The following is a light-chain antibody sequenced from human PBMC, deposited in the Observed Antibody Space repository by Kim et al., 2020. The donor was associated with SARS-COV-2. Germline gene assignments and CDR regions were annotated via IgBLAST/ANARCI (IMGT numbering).Light chain of an antibody. J-gene: IGLJ1*01. V-gene: IGLV3-27*01. CDR1: VLAKTY. Sequence: SYELTQPSSVSVSPGQTARITCSGDVLAKTYARWFQQKPGQAPILVIYKDSERPSGIPDRFSGSSSGNTVTLTISGAQAEDEADYYCYSGADNNLRVFGTGTQLTVL. CDR2: KDS. CDR3: YSGADNNLRV.